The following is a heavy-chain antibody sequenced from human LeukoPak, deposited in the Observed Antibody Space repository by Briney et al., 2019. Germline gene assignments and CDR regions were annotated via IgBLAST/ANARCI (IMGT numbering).Heavy chain of an antibody. J-gene: IGHJ4*02. D-gene: IGHD3-3*01. CDR1: GYTFTSYD. CDR3: AKSPLRWASLDY. Sequence: ASVKVSCKSSGYTFTSYDINWVRQATGQGLEWMGWMDPNSGNTGYAQKVQGRVTMTRNTSITTAYMELSGLRSEDTAIYYCAKSPLRWASLDYWGQGTLVTVSS. V-gene: IGHV1-8*01. CDR2: MDPNSGNT.